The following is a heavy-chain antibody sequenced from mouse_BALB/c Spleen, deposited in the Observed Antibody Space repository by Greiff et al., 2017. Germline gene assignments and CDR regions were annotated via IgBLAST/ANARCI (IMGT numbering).Heavy chain of an antibody. V-gene: IGHV5-17*02. D-gene: IGHD2-3*01. CDR3: ARIYDGYYGGAMDY. CDR1: GFTFSSFG. CDR2: ISSGSSTI. J-gene: IGHJ4*01. Sequence: EVMLVESGGGLVQPGGSRKLSCAASGFTFSSFGMHWVRQAPEKGLEWVAYISSGSSTIYYADTVKGRFTISRDNPKNTLFLQMTSLRSEDTAMYYCARIYDGYYGGAMDYWGQGTSVTVSS.